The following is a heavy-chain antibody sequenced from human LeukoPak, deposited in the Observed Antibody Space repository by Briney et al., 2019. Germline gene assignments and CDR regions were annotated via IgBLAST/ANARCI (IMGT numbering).Heavy chain of an antibody. CDR3: AREGTTGRNLNWFDS. CDR2: IHNSGNT. J-gene: IGHJ5*01. D-gene: IGHD1-1*01. V-gene: IGHV4-59*01. Sequence: SETLSLTCTVSGGSISSYYWSWIRQPPGKGLEWIGHIHNSGNTNYNPSLRSRVTLSVDTSKNQFSLKLSSVTAADTAVYYCAREGTTGRNLNWFDSWGQGTLVTVSS. CDR1: GGSISSYY.